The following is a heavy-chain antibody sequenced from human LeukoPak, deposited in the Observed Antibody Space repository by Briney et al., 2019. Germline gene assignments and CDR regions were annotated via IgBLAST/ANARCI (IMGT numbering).Heavy chain of an antibody. J-gene: IGHJ5*02. D-gene: IGHD2-15*01. V-gene: IGHV3-21*05. CDR2: ISSSSSYT. Sequence: PGGSLRLSCAASGFSFSTYSMNWVRQAPGKGLEWVSYISSSSSYTNYADSVKGRFTISRDNAKNSLYLQMNSLRAEDTAVYYCARVPVVAATPLFHAWFDPWGQGTLVTVSS. CDR1: GFSFSTYS. CDR3: ARVPVVAATPLFHAWFDP.